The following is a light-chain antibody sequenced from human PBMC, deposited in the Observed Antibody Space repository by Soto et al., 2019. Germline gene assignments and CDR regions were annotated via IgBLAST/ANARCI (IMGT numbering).Light chain of an antibody. J-gene: IGLJ1*01. CDR3: AAWDEALNGHV. Sequence: QSVLTQPPSASGTPGQRVTISCSGRSSNIGSSTVHWYQQLPGTAPKLLIHRSDQRPSGVPDRFSGSKSGTSASLAISGLQSEDEADCYCAAWDEALNGHVFGTGTKVTVL. CDR2: RSD. V-gene: IGLV1-44*01. CDR1: SSNIGSST.